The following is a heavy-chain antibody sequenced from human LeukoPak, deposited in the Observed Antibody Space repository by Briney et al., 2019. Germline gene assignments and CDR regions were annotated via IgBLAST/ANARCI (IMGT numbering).Heavy chain of an antibody. V-gene: IGHV4-61*08. D-gene: IGHD3-9*01. Sequence: SQTLSLTCAVSGGSISSGGYSWSWIRQPPGKGLEWIGYIYYSGSTNYNPSLKSRVTISVDTSKNQFSLKLSSVTAADTAVYYCARSPVRYFGNWFDPWGQGTLVTVSS. CDR2: IYYSGST. CDR3: ARSPVRYFGNWFDP. J-gene: IGHJ5*02. CDR1: GGSISSGGYS.